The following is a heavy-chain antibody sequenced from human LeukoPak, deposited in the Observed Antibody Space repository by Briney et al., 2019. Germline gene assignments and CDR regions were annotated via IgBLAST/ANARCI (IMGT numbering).Heavy chain of an antibody. D-gene: IGHD3-10*01. V-gene: IGHV3-21*01. J-gene: IGHJ4*02. Sequence: GGSLRLSCAASGFTFSSYSMNWVRQAPGKGLEWVSSISSSSSYIYYADSVKGRFTISRDNAKNSLYLQMNSLRAEDMAVYYCARAMTGVLYGSGSFWGQGTLVTVSS. CDR2: ISSSSSYI. CDR3: ARAMTGVLYGSGSF. CDR1: GFTFSSYS.